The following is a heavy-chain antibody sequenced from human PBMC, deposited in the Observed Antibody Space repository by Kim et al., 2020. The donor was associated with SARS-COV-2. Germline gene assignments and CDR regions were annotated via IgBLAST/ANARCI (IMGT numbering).Heavy chain of an antibody. CDR3: VRDGVGAPPFDY. D-gene: IGHD1-26*01. CDR2: IKGDGSSV. J-gene: IGHJ4*02. V-gene: IGHV3-74*01. CDR1: GFTLSNHW. Sequence: GGSLRLSCAASGFTLSNHWMHWVRQDSGKGLVWVARIKGDGSSVSYGDFVEGRFTISRDNAKNTLYLQMNSLRVEDTALYYCVRDGVGAPPFDYWGQGALVTVSS.